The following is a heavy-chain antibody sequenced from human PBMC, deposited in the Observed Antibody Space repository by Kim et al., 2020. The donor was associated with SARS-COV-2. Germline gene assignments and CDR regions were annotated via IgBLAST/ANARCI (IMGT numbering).Heavy chain of an antibody. CDR2: IIPIFGTA. D-gene: IGHD3-3*01. V-gene: IGHV1-69*13. Sequence: SVKVSCKASGGTFSSYAISWVRQAPGQGLEWMGGIIPIFGTANYAQKFQGRVTITADESTSTAYMELSSLRSEDTAVYYCASVRSGRKRNYYYYYGMDVWGQGTTVTVSS. CDR3: ASVRSGRKRNYYYYYGMDV. J-gene: IGHJ6*02. CDR1: GGTFSSYA.